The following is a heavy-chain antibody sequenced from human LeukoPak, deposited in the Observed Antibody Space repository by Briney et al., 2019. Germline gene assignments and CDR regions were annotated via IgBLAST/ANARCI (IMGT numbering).Heavy chain of an antibody. J-gene: IGHJ6*04. CDR3: ARDPLSVGMDV. CDR1: GYTFTSYG. CDR2: ISGYNGNT. V-gene: IGHV1-18*04. Sequence: ASVKASCKASGYTFTSYGISWVRQAPGQGLEWTGWISGYNGNTNYAQKVQGRVTMNTDTSTSTAYMELRSLRSDDTAVYYCARDPLSVGMDVWGKGTTVTVSS.